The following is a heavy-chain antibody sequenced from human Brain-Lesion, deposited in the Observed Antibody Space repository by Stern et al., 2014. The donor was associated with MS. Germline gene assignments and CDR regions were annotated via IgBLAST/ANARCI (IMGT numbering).Heavy chain of an antibody. CDR3: ATLSPGAGGNYYRHFDY. V-gene: IGHV1-24*01. Sequence: QVQLVQSGAEVKKPGASVKVSCKVSGYPLTELSMHWVRQAPRKGLEWMGGFDPEDGETIYAQKFQGRLTITENTSTDPHNMELSSLRSEDTAVYYCATLSPGAGGNYYRHFDYWGQGTLVTVSS. D-gene: IGHD1-26*01. CDR2: FDPEDGET. J-gene: IGHJ4*02. CDR1: GYPLTELS.